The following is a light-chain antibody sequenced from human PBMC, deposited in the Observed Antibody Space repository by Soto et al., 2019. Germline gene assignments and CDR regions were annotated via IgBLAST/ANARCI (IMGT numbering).Light chain of an antibody. CDR1: TSNIGSNG. CDR2: SSN. CDR3: AAWDDRLNGYV. J-gene: IGLJ1*01. Sequence: QSVLTQPPSASATPGQRVTISCSGSTSNIGSNGVNWYRQLPGTAPKLLIYSSNERPSGVPDRFSGSKSGTSASLAISGLQSEDEADYYCAAWDDRLNGYVFGTGTKVTVL. V-gene: IGLV1-44*01.